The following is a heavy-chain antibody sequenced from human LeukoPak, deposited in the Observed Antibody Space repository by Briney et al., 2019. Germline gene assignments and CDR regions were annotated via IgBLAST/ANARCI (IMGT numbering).Heavy chain of an antibody. Sequence: GGSLRLSCAASGFTFSSYGTHWVRQAPGKGLEWVAFIRYDGSNKYYADSVKGRFTISRDNSKNTLYLQMNSLRAEDTAVYYCARDQGRATFDYGMDVWGQGTTVTVSS. V-gene: IGHV3-30*02. CDR1: GFTFSSYG. D-gene: IGHD2-15*01. CDR2: IRYDGSNK. CDR3: ARDQGRATFDYGMDV. J-gene: IGHJ6*02.